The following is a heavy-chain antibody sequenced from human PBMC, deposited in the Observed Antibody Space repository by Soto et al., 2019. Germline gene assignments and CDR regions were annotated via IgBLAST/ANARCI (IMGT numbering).Heavy chain of an antibody. Sequence: WGSLRLSCAASGFTVSSNYMSWVRQAPGKGLEWVSVIYSGGSTYYADSVKGRFTISRDNSKNTLYLQMNSLRAEDTAVYYCARSTRGYSYNNWFDPWGQGTLVTVSS. CDR3: ARSTRGYSYNNWFDP. V-gene: IGHV3-53*01. CDR1: GFTVSSNY. D-gene: IGHD5-18*01. CDR2: IYSGGST. J-gene: IGHJ5*02.